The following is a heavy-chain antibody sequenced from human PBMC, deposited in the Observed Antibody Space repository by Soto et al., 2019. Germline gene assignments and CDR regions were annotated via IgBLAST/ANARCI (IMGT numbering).Heavy chain of an antibody. V-gene: IGHV4-39*07. J-gene: IGHJ4*02. CDR1: GGSISSSSYY. CDR2: IYYSGST. D-gene: IGHD6-19*01. CDR3: ASLIAVAGAYFDY. Sequence: SETLSLTCTVPGGSISSSSYYWGWIRQPPGKGLEWIGSIYYSGSTYYNPSLKSRVTISVDTSKNQFSLKLSSVTAADTAVYYCASLIAVAGAYFDYWGQGTLVTVSS.